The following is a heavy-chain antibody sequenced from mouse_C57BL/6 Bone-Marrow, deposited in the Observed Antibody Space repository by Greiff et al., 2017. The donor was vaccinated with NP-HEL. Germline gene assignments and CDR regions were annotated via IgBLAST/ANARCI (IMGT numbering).Heavy chain of an antibody. V-gene: IGHV1-22*01. Sequence: VQLQQSGPELVKPGASVKMSCKASGYTFTDYNMHWVKQSHGKSLEWIGYINPNNGGTSYNQKFKGKATLTVNKSSSTAYMELRSLTSEASAVYYWAREYYGSSYWYFDVWGTGTTVTVSS. CDR3: AREYYGSSYWYFDV. CDR1: GYTFTDYN. D-gene: IGHD1-1*01. J-gene: IGHJ1*03. CDR2: INPNNGGT.